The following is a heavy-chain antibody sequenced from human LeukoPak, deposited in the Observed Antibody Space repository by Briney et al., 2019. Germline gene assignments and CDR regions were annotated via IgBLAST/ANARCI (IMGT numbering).Heavy chain of an antibody. J-gene: IGHJ5*02. D-gene: IGHD6-19*01. Sequence: SETLSLTCTVSGGSISSYYWSWIRQPPGKGLAWIGYIYTSGSTNYNPSLKSRVTISVDTSKNQFTLQPSSVSAADTAEYYCASLEKQWPLPYNWFDPWGQGTLVTVSS. CDR1: GGSISSYY. CDR2: IYTSGST. V-gene: IGHV4-4*09. CDR3: ASLEKQWPLPYNWFDP.